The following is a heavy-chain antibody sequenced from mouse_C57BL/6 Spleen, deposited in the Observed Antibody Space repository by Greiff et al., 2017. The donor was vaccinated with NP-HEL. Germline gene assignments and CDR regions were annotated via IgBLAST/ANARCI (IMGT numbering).Heavy chain of an antibody. CDR1: GYTFTSYW. D-gene: IGHD1-1*01. Sequence: QLQQPGTELVKPGASVKLSCKASGYTFTSYWMHWVKQRPGQGLEWIGNINPSNGGTNYNEKFKSKATLTVDKSSSTAYMQLSSLTSEDSAVYYCARGDYYGSSSYWYFDVWGTGTTVTVSS. CDR2: INPSNGGT. V-gene: IGHV1-53*01. CDR3: ARGDYYGSSSYWYFDV. J-gene: IGHJ1*03.